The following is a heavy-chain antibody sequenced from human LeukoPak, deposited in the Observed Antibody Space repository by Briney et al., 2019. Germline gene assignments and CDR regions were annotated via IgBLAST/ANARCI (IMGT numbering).Heavy chain of an antibody. Sequence: QAGGSLRLSCAASGFTFSSYGMHWVRQAPGKGLEWVAVISYDGSNKYYADSVKGRFTISRDNSKNTLYLQMNSLRAEDTAVYYCAKVDIVATIAYRYFDYWGQGTLVTVSS. D-gene: IGHD5-12*01. CDR1: GFTFSSYG. CDR2: ISYDGSNK. J-gene: IGHJ4*02. V-gene: IGHV3-30*18. CDR3: AKVDIVATIAYRYFDY.